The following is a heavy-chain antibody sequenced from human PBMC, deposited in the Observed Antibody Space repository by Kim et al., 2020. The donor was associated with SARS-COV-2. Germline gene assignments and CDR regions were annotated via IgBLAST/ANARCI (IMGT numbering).Heavy chain of an antibody. Sequence: GESLKISCKGSGYSFTSYWIGWVRQMPGKGLEWMGIIYPGDSDTRYSPSFQGQVTISADKSISTAYLQWSSLKASDTAMYYCARNIDSSGWYMDNWFDPWGQGTLVTVSS. V-gene: IGHV5-51*01. CDR2: IYPGDSDT. CDR3: ARNIDSSGWYMDNWFDP. CDR1: GYSFTSYW. J-gene: IGHJ5*02. D-gene: IGHD6-19*01.